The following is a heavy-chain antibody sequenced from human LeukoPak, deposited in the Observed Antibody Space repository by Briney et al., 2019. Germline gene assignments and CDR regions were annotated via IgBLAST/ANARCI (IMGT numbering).Heavy chain of an antibody. CDR3: ASPARPTHCTNGVCRDY. V-gene: IGHV5-51*01. D-gene: IGHD2-8*01. CDR2: IYPGDSDT. Sequence: GESLKISCKGSGYIFTSYWIGWVRPMPGKGLEWMGIIYPGDSDTRYSPSFQGQVTISADKSISTAYLQWSSLKASDTAMYYCASPARPTHCTNGVCRDYWGQGTLVTVSS. J-gene: IGHJ4*02. CDR1: GYIFTSYW.